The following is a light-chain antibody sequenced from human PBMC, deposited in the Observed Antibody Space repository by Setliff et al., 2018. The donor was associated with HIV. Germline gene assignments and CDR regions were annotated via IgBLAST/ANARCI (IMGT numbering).Light chain of an antibody. J-gene: IGLJ1*01. CDR1: SSDVGDYNY. CDR2: DVS. CDR3: SSYSNGSRLYV. Sequence: QSVLTQPASVSGSPGQSITISCTGTSSDVGDYNYVSWYQQHPGKAPKVMIYDVSNRPSGVSNRFSGSKSGNTASLTISGLQAEDEADYYCSSYSNGSRLYVFGTGTKVTVL. V-gene: IGLV2-14*03.